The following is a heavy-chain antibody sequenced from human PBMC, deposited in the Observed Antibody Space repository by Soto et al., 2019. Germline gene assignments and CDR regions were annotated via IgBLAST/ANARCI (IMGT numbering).Heavy chain of an antibody. CDR1: GFTFYDYA. CDR3: AKENGPMVRGALDY. J-gene: IGHJ4*02. Sequence: GGSLRLSCAASGFTFYDYAMHWVRQAPGKGLEWVSGISWNSGSIGYADSVKGRFTISRDNAKNSLYLQMNSLRAENTALYYCAKENGPMVRGALDYWGQGTLVTVSS. CDR2: ISWNSGSI. V-gene: IGHV3-9*01. D-gene: IGHD3-10*01.